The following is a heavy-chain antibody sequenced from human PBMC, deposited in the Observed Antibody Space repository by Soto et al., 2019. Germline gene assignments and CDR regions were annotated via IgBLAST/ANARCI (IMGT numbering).Heavy chain of an antibody. V-gene: IGHV4-30-4*01. Sequence: QVQLQESGPGLVKPSQTLSLTCTVSGGSISSGDYYWSWIRQPPGKGLEWIVYIYYSGSTYYNPSLKHRVIISVDTSKNQFSLKLSSVTAADTAVYYCARDHYVYDILTGYGYYYGMDVWGQGTTVTVSS. CDR1: GGSISSGDYY. CDR3: ARDHYVYDILTGYGYYYGMDV. D-gene: IGHD3-9*01. J-gene: IGHJ6*02. CDR2: IYYSGST.